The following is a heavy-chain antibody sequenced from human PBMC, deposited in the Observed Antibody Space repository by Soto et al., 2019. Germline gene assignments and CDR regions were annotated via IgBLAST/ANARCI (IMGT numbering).Heavy chain of an antibody. CDR3: TRGVLA. J-gene: IGHJ5*02. V-gene: IGHV4-30-2*01. CDR1: GGSVNSGGYS. Sequence: SETLSLTCSVSGGSVNSGGYSWSWIRQPPGKGLEWIGFISPSGSPAYNPSLKSRVTISVDRSNNQISLEISSVTAADTAVYYCTRGVLAWGPGTLVTVS. CDR2: ISPSGSP. D-gene: IGHD2-8*01.